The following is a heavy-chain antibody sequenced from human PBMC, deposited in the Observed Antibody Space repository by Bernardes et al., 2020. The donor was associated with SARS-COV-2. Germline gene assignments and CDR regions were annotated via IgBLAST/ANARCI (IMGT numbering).Heavy chain of an antibody. Sequence: GGSLRLSCAASGFTFSDHYMDWVRQAPGKGLEWVGRTRDKAHSYITEYAASVKGRFTISRDDSKNSVYLQMNSLKTEDTAVYYCARELSVRGGRDYWGQGTLVTVSS. CDR2: TRDKAHSYIT. D-gene: IGHD1-26*01. CDR3: ARELSVRGGRDY. V-gene: IGHV3-72*01. J-gene: IGHJ4*02. CDR1: GFTFSDHY.